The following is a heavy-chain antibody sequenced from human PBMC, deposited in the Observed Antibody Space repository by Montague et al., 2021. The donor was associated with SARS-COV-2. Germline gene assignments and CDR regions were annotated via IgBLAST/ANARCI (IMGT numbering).Heavy chain of an antibody. CDR2: VYYSGST. CDR3: ERLGFVEFWLNLGWFDS. Sequence: SETLSLTCSVSGDSIRSSGYYWGWIRQPPGKGLEWIGTVYYSGSTNYNPSRKSRVTMPVDTSKNQFSLALRSVTAADTAVYYCERLGFVEFWLNLGWFDSWGQGTLVTVSS. J-gene: IGHJ5*01. D-gene: IGHD3-16*01. CDR1: GDSIRSSGYY. V-gene: IGHV4-39*01.